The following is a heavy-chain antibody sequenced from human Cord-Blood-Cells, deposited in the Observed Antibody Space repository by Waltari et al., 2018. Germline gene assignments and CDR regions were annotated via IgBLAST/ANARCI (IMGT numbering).Heavy chain of an antibody. V-gene: IGHV5-51*01. Sequence: EVQLVQSGAEVKKPGESLKISCKGSGYSFTSYWIGWVRQMPGKGLEWMGIIVPGDSDTRSSPSFQGQVTISADKSISTAYPQWSSLKASDTAMYYCARPPKLGKWYFDLWGRGTLVTVSS. CDR2: IVPGDSDT. J-gene: IGHJ2*01. CDR1: GYSFTSYW. CDR3: ARPPKLGKWYFDL. D-gene: IGHD7-27*01.